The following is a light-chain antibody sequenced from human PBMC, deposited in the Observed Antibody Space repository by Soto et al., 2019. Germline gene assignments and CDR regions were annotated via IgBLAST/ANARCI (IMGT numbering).Light chain of an antibody. J-gene: IGKJ5*01. V-gene: IGKV3-15*01. CDR2: GAS. CDR1: QSVSSN. CDR3: HQYDNWPKT. Sequence: EIVLTQSPATLSLSPGERSTLSCSASQSVSSNLAWYQQKPGQAPRLLIYGASTRATGIPARFSGSGSGTEFTLTISSLQAEDFAVYYCHQYDNWPKTFGQGTRLEIK.